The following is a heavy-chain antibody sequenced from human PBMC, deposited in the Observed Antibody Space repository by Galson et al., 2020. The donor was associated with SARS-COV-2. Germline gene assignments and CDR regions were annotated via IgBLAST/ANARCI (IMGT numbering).Heavy chain of an antibody. Sequence: GESLKISCKGSSSTFSGNWIGWVRQMPGKGLEWMGIIYPDDSDTRYSPSFEGQVTISADRSVNTAYLQWSSLKASDTAIYYCVNKIPSSHAFYIWGQGTLVTVSS. D-gene: IGHD2-21*01. V-gene: IGHV5-51*01. CDR3: VNKIPSSHAFYI. J-gene: IGHJ3*02. CDR2: IYPDDSDT. CDR1: SSTFSGNW.